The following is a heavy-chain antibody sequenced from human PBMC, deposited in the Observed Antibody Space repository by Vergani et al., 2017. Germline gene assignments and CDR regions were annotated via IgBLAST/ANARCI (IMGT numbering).Heavy chain of an antibody. J-gene: IGHJ6*02. CDR1: GGTFSSYA. CDR2: IIPIFGTA. Sequence: QVQLVQSGAEVKKPGSSVKVSCKASGGTFSSYAISLVRQAPGQGLEWMGGIIPIFGTAHYAQKFQGRVTITADESTSTAYMELSSLRSEDTAVYYCARGNRYCSSTSCYFYYYGMDVWGQGTTVTVSS. D-gene: IGHD2-2*01. V-gene: IGHV1-69*12. CDR3: ARGNRYCSSTSCYFYYYGMDV.